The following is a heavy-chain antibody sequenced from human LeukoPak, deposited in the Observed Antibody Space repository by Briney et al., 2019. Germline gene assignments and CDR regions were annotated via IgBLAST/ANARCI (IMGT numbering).Heavy chain of an antibody. Sequence: SETLSLTCTVSGGSISSGGYYWGWMRRPPGKGLEWIGSIYYSGSTYYNPSLKSRVTISVDTSKNRFSLKLSSVTAADTAVYYCARGGYCSGASCYSHWYFDLWGRGTLVTVSS. CDR2: IYYSGST. J-gene: IGHJ2*01. V-gene: IGHV4-39*01. D-gene: IGHD2-15*01. CDR3: ARGGYCSGASCYSHWYFDL. CDR1: GGSISSGGYY.